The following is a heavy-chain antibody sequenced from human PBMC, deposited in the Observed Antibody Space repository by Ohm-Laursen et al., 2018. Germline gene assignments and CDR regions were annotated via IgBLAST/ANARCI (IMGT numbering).Heavy chain of an antibody. CDR1: GFTFSSYG. Sequence: SLRLSCAASGFTFSSYGMHWVRQAPGKGLEWVSAISGSGDNTYYADSVKGRFTISRDNSKNTLYLQMNSLRAEDTAVYYCARDRVVVAATLDYWGQGTLVTVSS. J-gene: IGHJ4*02. CDR3: ARDRVVVAATLDY. CDR2: ISGSGDNT. D-gene: IGHD2-15*01. V-gene: IGHV3-23*01.